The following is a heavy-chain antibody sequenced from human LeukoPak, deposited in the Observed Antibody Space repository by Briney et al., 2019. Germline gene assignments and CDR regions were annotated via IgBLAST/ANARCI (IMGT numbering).Heavy chain of an antibody. J-gene: IGHJ3*02. V-gene: IGHV4-39*07. Sequence: SETLSLTCTVSGGSISGSDYYWGWIRQPPGKGLEWIGSIYYSGRTFYNPSLKSRVTMSVDTSKNQFSLKLSSVTAADTAVYYCARDPIGSSWYKAFDIWGQGTMVTVSS. CDR1: GGSISGSDYY. CDR3: ARDPIGSSWYKAFDI. D-gene: IGHD6-13*01. CDR2: IYYSGRT.